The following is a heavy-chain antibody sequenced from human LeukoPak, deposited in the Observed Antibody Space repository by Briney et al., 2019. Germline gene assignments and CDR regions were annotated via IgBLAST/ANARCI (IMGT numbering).Heavy chain of an antibody. CDR3: ARDFFDYRGAFDI. J-gene: IGHJ3*02. CDR1: GGSFSGYY. D-gene: IGHD4-11*01. Sequence: PSETLSLTCAVYGGSFSGYYWSWIRQPPGKGLEWIGEINYSGSTNYNPSLKSRVTISVDTSKNQFSLKLSSVTAADTAVYYCARDFFDYRGAFDIWGQGTMVTVSS. CDR2: INYSGST. V-gene: IGHV4-34*01.